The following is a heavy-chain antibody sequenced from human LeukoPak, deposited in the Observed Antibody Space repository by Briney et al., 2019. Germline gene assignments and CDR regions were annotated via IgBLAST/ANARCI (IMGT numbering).Heavy chain of an antibody. Sequence: GGSLSLSRAASGLTVSSNYMSWVRQARGKGLECVSFIYSGGSTYYAHSVKGRFTISRDNHKNTLSLQMNSLRAGHTPVYYCARSRRCLSCDYWGQGTLVTVSS. CDR2: IYSGGST. V-gene: IGHV3-53*01. D-gene: IGHD5-24*01. J-gene: IGHJ4*02. CDR3: ARSRRCLSCDY. CDR1: GLTVSSNY.